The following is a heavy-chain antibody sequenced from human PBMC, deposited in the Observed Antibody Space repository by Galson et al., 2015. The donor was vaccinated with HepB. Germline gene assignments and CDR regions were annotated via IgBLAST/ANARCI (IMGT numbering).Heavy chain of an antibody. D-gene: IGHD1-26*01. CDR3: ARGSGSYYPGTDAFDI. CDR2: ISSSSSTI. CDR1: GFTFSSYS. J-gene: IGHJ3*02. V-gene: IGHV3-48*02. Sequence: SLRLSCAASGFTFSSYSMNWVRQAPGKGLEWVSYISSSSSTIYYADSVKGRFTISRDNAKNSLYLQMNSLRDEDTAVYYCARGSGSYYPGTDAFDIWGQGTMVTVSS.